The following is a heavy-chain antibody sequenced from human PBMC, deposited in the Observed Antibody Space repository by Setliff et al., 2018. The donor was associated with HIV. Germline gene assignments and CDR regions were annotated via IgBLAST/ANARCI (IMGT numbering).Heavy chain of an antibody. Sequence: VKVSCKASGYPFTNYAIHWVRQAPGQRLEWMGWINAGNGDTKYSQKFQGRVTITRDTSRSTVYMELSSLRSEDTAMYYCARCYYDSSGPTDAFDIWGQGTVVTVSS. CDR2: INAGNGDT. V-gene: IGHV1-3*01. D-gene: IGHD3-22*01. CDR3: ARCYYDSSGPTDAFDI. CDR1: GYPFTNYA. J-gene: IGHJ3*02.